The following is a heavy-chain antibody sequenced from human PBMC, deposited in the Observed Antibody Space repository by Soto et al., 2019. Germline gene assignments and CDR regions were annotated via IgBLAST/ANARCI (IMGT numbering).Heavy chain of an antibody. V-gene: IGHV2-70*01. CDR1: GFSLSTSGMC. CDR2: IDWDDDK. D-gene: IGHD3-22*01. J-gene: IGHJ6*02. Sequence: SGPTLVNPTQTLTLTCTFSGFSLSTSGMCVSWIRQPPGKALEWLALIDWDDDKYYSTSLKTRLTISKDTSKNQVVLTMTNMDPVDTATYYCARIIRQQWLRGPVAYYYGMDVWGQGTTVTVSS. CDR3: ARIIRQQWLRGPVAYYYGMDV.